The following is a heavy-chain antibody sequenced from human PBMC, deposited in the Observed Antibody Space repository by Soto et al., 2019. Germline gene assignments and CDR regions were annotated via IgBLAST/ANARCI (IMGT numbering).Heavy chain of an antibody. J-gene: IGHJ5*02. CDR2: ISGSGGST. CDR1: GFTFSSYA. CDR3: ARRGPLTSTSLGWFDP. D-gene: IGHD2-2*01. V-gene: IGHV3-23*01. Sequence: PGGSLRLSCAASGFTFSSYAMSWVRQAPGKGLEWVSAISGSGGSTYYADSVKGRFTISRDNSKNTLYLQMNSLRAEDTAVYYCARRGPLTSTSLGWFDPWGQGTLVTVSS.